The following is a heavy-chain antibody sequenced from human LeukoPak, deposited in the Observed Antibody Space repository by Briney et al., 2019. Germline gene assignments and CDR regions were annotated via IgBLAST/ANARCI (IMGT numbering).Heavy chain of an antibody. D-gene: IGHD2-15*01. CDR2: ISWNSGDI. V-gene: IGHV3-9*01. CDR1: GFSFGGYA. CDR3: AKDRGGYCSGGSCYYYYYGMDV. Sequence: PGGSLRLSCAASGFSFGGYALHWVRHAPGKGLEWVASISWNSGDIVHADSVKGRFTISRDSAKNSLYLQMNSLRAEDTALYYCAKDRGGYCSGGSCYYYYYGMDVWGQGTTVTVSS. J-gene: IGHJ6*02.